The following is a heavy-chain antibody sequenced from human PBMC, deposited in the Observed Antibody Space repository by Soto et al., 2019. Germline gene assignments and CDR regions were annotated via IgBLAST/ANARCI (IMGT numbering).Heavy chain of an antibody. V-gene: IGHV1-69*02. J-gene: IGHJ6*02. CDR3: ARASRREQQLVPYYYYGMDV. CDR2: IIPILGIA. Sequence: QVQLVQSGAEVKKPGSSVKVSCKASGGTFSSYTISWVRQAPGQGLEWMGRIIPILGIANYAQKFQGRVTIAADKSTNTAYMELSRLSSEDTAVYYCARASRREQQLVPYYYYGMDVWGQGTTVTVSS. CDR1: GGTFSSYT. D-gene: IGHD6-13*01.